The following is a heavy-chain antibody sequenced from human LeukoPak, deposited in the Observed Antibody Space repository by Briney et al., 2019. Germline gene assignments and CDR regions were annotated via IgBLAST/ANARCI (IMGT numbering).Heavy chain of an antibody. CDR3: AKVMYYYDSSGAIDAFDI. Sequence: GGSLRLSCAASGFTFSSYAMSWVRQAPGKGLEWVSAISGSGGSTYYADSVKGRFTISRDNSKNTLYLQMNSLRAEDTAVYYCAKVMYYYDSSGAIDAFDIWSQGTMVTVSS. CDR1: GFTFSSYA. CDR2: ISGSGGST. D-gene: IGHD3-22*01. J-gene: IGHJ3*02. V-gene: IGHV3-23*01.